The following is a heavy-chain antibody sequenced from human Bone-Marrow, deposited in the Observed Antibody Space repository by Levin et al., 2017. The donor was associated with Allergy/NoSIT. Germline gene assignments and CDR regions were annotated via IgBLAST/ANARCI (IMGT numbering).Heavy chain of an antibody. CDR3: VRDPDD. Sequence: GGSLRLSCEGSGFTFEDSAMHWVRQAPGKGLEWVSGITWDSRPLTYAGSVKGRLTITRDNAKNSLYLEMNSLRSEDAALYYCVRDPDDWGQGTLVTVSS. J-gene: IGHJ4*02. CDR1: GFTFEDSA. CDR2: ITWDSRPL. V-gene: IGHV3-9*01.